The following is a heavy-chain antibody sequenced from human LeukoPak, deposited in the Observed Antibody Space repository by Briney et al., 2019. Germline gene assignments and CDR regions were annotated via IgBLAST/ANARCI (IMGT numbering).Heavy chain of an antibody. J-gene: IGHJ5*02. V-gene: IGHV3-23*01. D-gene: IGHD6-19*01. CDR1: GFTFSNYA. Sequence: GGSLRLSCAASGFTFSNYAMSWVRQAPGKGLEWVSSISVSGGNTYYADSVKGRFTISRDNSKNTLYLQLNSLTAEDTAVYYCAAKQWLVRGWFDPWGQGTLVTVSS. CDR3: AAKQWLVRGWFDP. CDR2: ISVSGGNT.